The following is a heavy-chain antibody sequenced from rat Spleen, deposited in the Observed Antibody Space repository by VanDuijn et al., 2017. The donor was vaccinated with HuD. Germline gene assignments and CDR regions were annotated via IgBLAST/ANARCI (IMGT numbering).Heavy chain of an antibody. CDR1: GFSFTDYN. CDR2: ISTGGGYT. D-gene: IGHD4-3*01. V-gene: IGHV5S13*01. CDR3: ARHMANSGSFYYVMDA. Sequence: EVQLVESGGGLVQPGRSLKLSCVASGFSFTDYNMAWVRQAPTKDLQWVTSISTGGGYTYYRDSVKGRFTISRDNAKNTQYLQMDSLRSEDTATYYCARHMANSGSFYYVMDAWGQGASVTVSS. J-gene: IGHJ4*01.